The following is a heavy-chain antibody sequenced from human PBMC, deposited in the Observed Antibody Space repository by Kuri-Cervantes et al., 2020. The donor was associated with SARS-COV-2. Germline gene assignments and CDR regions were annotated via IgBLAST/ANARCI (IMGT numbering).Heavy chain of an antibody. CDR2: ISGSGGST. V-gene: IGHV3-23*01. CDR1: GFTFSSYA. J-gene: IGHJ6*03. CDR3: AKRYCSNGVCYHYYYYYMDV. D-gene: IGHD2-8*01. Sequence: GGSLRLSCAASGFTFSSYAMSWVRQAPGQGLEWVSAISGSGGSTYYADSVKGRFTISRDNSKSTLYLQMNSLTAEDTATYYCAKRYCSNGVCYHYYYYYMDVWGKGTTVTVSS.